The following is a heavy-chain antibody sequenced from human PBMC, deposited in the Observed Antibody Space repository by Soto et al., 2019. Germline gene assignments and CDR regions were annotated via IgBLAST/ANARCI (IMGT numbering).Heavy chain of an antibody. V-gene: IGHV4-59*08. CDR2: MFYSGST. J-gene: IGHJ6*03. Sequence: SETLSLTCTVSGGSISGYYWSWIRQPPGKGLEWIGYMFYSGSTKYNPSLRSRVTMSVDTSKNQFSLKLSSVTAADTAVYYCARKVEGYCSGGSCYKDYYYMDVWGKGTTVTVSS. CDR3: ARKVEGYCSGGSCYKDYYYMDV. D-gene: IGHD2-15*01. CDR1: GGSISGYY.